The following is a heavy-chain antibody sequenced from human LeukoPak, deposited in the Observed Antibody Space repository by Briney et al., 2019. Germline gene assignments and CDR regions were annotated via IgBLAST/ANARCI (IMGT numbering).Heavy chain of an antibody. CDR1: GGSFSGYY. D-gene: IGHD3-16*02. CDR3: ARHIGGGIEDMDV. Sequence: SETLSLTCAVYGGSFSGYYWGWIRQPPGKGLEWIGEINHSGSTNYNPSLKSRVTISVDTSKNQFSLKMSSVTAADTAVYYCARHIGGGIEDMDVWGKGTKVIVSS. CDR2: INHSGST. V-gene: IGHV4-34*01. J-gene: IGHJ6*03.